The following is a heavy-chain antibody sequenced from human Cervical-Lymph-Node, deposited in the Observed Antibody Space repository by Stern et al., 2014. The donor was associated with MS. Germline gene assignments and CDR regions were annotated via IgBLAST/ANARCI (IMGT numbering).Heavy chain of an antibody. J-gene: IGHJ1*01. CDR3: ARGKPVNTEMHENFQY. Sequence: MQLVESGSELKKPGASVTVSCKASGYIFTTFAMNWVRQAPGQGLEWMGWINTKTGNPTYTRAFTGRFAFSLDTSVRTAYLHISGLKSDDTAVYFCARGKPVNTEMHENFQYWGQGTLVTVSS. V-gene: IGHV7-4-1*02. CDR1: GYIFTTFA. D-gene: IGHD4-11*01. CDR2: INTKTGNP.